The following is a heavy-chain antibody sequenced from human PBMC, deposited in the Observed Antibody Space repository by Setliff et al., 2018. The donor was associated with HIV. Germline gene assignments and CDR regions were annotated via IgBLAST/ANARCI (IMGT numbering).Heavy chain of an antibody. CDR3: ARQSFWRDYYFDY. CDR1: GYTFTNYG. Sequence: ASVKVSCKTSGYTFTNYGISWVRQAPGQRLEWMGWISAYDGNTNYAQKFQGRVTTTIDRSTSTAYMELRSLRSDDTAVYYCARQSFWRDYYFDYWGQGTLVTVSS. J-gene: IGHJ4*02. V-gene: IGHV1-18*01. CDR2: ISAYDGNT. D-gene: IGHD3-3*01.